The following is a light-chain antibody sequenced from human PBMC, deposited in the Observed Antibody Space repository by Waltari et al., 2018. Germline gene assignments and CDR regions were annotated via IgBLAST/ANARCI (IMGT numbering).Light chain of an antibody. J-gene: IGLJ3*02. V-gene: IGLV1-44*01. CDR2: SNG. Sequence: QSVLTQPPSASGPPGQRVTISCSGSSSNIGGNIVNWYRQVPGTAPKLLIHSNGLRPSGVPDRFSGSKSGTSASLAISGLQSEDEADYYCVAWDDTLSGMVFGGGTKLTVL. CDR1: SSNIGGNI. CDR3: VAWDDTLSGMV.